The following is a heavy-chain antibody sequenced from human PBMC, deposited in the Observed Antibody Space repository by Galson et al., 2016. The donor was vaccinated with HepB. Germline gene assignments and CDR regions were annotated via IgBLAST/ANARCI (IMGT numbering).Heavy chain of an antibody. J-gene: IGHJ5*02. CDR2: IDPSDSYI. D-gene: IGHD1-26*01. Sequence: QSGAEVKKPGESLRISCKGSGYNFTNYWISWVRQMPGKGLEWMGRIDPSDSYINYSPSFQGHVTISADKSISAAFLQWSSLKASDTALYYCAGHHGGYSFGKQHDPSWLDPWGQGTLVTVSS. CDR1: GYNFTNYW. V-gene: IGHV5-10-1*01. CDR3: AGHHGGYSFGKQHDPSWLDP.